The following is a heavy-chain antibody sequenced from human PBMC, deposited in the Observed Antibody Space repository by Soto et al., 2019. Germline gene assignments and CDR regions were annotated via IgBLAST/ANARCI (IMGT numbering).Heavy chain of an antibody. D-gene: IGHD5-18*01. V-gene: IGHV3-30*18. CDR3: AKDPTAMVTGNYFDY. J-gene: IGHJ4*02. CDR1: GFTFSSYG. Sequence: GGSLRLSCAASGFTFSSYGMHWVRQAPGKGLEWVAVISYDGSNKYYAESVKGRFTISRDNSKNTLYLQMNSLRAEDTAVYYCAKDPTAMVTGNYFDYWGQGILVTVSS. CDR2: ISYDGSNK.